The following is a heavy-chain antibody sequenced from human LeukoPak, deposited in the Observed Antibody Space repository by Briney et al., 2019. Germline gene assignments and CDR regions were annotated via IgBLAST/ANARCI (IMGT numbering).Heavy chain of an antibody. V-gene: IGHV4-59*08. Sequence: SETLSLTCAVSGGSIRSFYWSWVRQPPGKGLEGVGYISYAGGTTYKSSLKGRVSMSLDTSNNQFSLRLTSVTAADTALYFCARVGDTSGYFYYFDSWGQGTLVSVSS. J-gene: IGHJ4*02. CDR1: GGSIRSFY. CDR3: ARVGDTSGYFYYFDS. D-gene: IGHD3-22*01. CDR2: ISYAGGT.